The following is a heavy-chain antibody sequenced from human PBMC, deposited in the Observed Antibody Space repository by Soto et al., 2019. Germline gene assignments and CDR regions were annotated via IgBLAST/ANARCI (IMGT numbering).Heavy chain of an antibody. J-gene: IGHJ4*02. CDR2: TSYDSSNK. D-gene: IGHD2-8*01. Sequence: PGGSLRLSCAASGFTFSSYALSWVRQAPGKGLEWVAATSYDSSNKYYADSVKGRFTISRDKSKITLDLQMNSLRADDTAVYYCAGVYYGGYSVNNYWGQGTLVTVSS. V-gene: IGHV3-30-3*01. CDR1: GFTFSSYA. CDR3: AGVYYGGYSVNNY.